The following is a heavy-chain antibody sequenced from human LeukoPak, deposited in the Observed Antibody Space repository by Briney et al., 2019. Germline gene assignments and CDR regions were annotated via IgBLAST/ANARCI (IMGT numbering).Heavy chain of an antibody. CDR3: AAVSGWRRPPSY. CDR2: IIPIFGTA. Sequence: GASVKVSCKASGGTFSSYAISWVRQAPGQGLEWMGGIIPIFGTANYAQKFQGRVTITADKSTSTAYMELSSLRSEDTAVYYCAAVSGWRRPPSYWGQGTLVTVSS. CDR1: GGTFSSYA. V-gene: IGHV1-69*06. D-gene: IGHD1-26*01. J-gene: IGHJ4*02.